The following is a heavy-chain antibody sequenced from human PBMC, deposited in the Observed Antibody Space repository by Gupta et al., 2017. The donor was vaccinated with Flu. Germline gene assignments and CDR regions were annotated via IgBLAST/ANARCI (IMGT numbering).Heavy chain of an antibody. D-gene: IGHD3-3*01. V-gene: IGHV3-11*05. CDR3: ARDGRQVTIFGVVIDRPPYYYGMDV. Sequence: QVQLVESGGGLVKPGGSLRLSCAASGFTFSDYYMSWIRQAPGKGLEWVSYISSSSSYTNYADSVKGRFTISRDNAKNSLYLQMNSLRAEDTAVYYCARDGRQVTIFGVVIDRPPYYYGMDVWGQGTTVTVSS. J-gene: IGHJ6*02. CDR2: ISSSSSYT. CDR1: GFTFSDYY.